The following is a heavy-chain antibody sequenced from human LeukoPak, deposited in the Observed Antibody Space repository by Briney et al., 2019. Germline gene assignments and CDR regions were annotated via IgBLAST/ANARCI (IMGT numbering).Heavy chain of an antibody. CDR3: ARDSSSTSCHICGGAFDI. CDR1: GGSISSGGYY. J-gene: IGHJ3*02. CDR2: IYHSGST. V-gene: IGHV4-30-2*01. D-gene: IGHD2-2*02. Sequence: SQTLSLTCTVSGGSISSGGYYWSWIRQPPGKGLEWIGYIYHSGSTYYNPSLKSRVTISVDRSKNQFSLKLSSVTAADTAVYYCARDSSSTSCHICGGAFDIWGQGTMVTVSS.